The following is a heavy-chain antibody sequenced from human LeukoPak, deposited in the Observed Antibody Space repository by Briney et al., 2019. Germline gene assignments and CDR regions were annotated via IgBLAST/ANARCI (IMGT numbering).Heavy chain of an antibody. Sequence: GGSLRLSCAASGFTFSSYEMNWVRQAPGKGLEWVSYISSSGSTIYYADSVKGRFTISRDNAKNSLYLQMNSLRAEDTAVYYCGRDLVLVRGENWFDPWGQGTLVTVSS. V-gene: IGHV3-48*03. J-gene: IGHJ5*02. CDR2: ISSSGSTI. D-gene: IGHD3-10*01. CDR1: GFTFSSYE. CDR3: GRDLVLVRGENWFDP.